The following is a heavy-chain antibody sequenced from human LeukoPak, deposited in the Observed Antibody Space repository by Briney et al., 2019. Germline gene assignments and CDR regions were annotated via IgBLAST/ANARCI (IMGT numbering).Heavy chain of an antibody. CDR1: GFTCSDYY. CDR3: ARVRDGYKPPKLSSCYYMDV. CDR2: VSSGSSTI. J-gene: IGHJ6*03. V-gene: IGHV3-11*04. D-gene: IGHD5-24*01. Sequence: TGGSLRLSCAASGFTCSDYYMSWIRQAPGKGLEWVSYVSSGSSTIYYADSVKGRFTVSRDNGKRSLYLHMNSLRAEDTAMYYCARVRDGYKPPKLSSCYYMDVWGKGTTVTISS.